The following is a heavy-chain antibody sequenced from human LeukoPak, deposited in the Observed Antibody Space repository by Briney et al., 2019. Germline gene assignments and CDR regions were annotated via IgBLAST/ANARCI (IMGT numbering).Heavy chain of an antibody. V-gene: IGHV3-66*01. CDR1: GFTVSSND. J-gene: IGHJ4*02. D-gene: IGHD3-22*01. CDR3: ASYYDSSGYYSY. Sequence: PGGSLRLSCAASGFTVSSNDMSWVRQAPGKGLEWVSVIYSGGSTYHTDSVKGRFTISRDNSKNTLYLQMNSLRAEDTAVYYCASYYDSSGYYSYWGQGTLVTVSS. CDR2: IYSGGST.